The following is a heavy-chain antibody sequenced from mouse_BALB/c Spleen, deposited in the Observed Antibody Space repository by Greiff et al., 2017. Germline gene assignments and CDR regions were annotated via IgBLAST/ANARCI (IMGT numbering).Heavy chain of an antibody. CDR1: GFNIKDYY. Sequence: EVQLQQSGAELVRPGALVKLSCKASGFNIKDYYMHWVKQRPEQGLEWIGWIDPENGNTIYDPKFQGKASITADTSSNTAYLQLSSLTSEDTAVYYCASFPPFAYWGQGTLVTVSA. CDR3: ASFPPFAY. CDR2: IDPENGNT. V-gene: IGHV14-1*02. J-gene: IGHJ3*01.